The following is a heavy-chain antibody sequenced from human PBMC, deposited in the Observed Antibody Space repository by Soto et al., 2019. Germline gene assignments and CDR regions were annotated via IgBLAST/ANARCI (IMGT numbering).Heavy chain of an antibody. V-gene: IGHV4-59*01. CDR1: GGSISSYY. J-gene: IGHJ4*02. CDR2: IYYSGST. D-gene: IGHD1-26*01. CDR3: ERGGWELLPFDY. Sequence: SETLSLTCTVSGGSISSYYWSWIRQPPGKGLEWIGYIYYSGSTNYNPSLKSRVTISVDTSKNQFSLKLSSVTAADTAVYYCERGGWELLPFDYGGQGTLVTV.